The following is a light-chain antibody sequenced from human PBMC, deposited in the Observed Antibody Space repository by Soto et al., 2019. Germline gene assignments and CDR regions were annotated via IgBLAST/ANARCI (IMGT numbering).Light chain of an antibody. CDR1: QSISSY. V-gene: IGKV1-39*01. CDR2: AAS. CDR3: QQSYSTPPYT. Sequence: DIQMTQSPSSLSASVGDRVTITCRASQSISSYLNWYQQKPGKAPNLLIYAASNLQSGVPLRFSGSGSGTDFTLTISSLQPEDFATYYCQQSYSTPPYTFGQGTKLEIK. J-gene: IGKJ2*01.